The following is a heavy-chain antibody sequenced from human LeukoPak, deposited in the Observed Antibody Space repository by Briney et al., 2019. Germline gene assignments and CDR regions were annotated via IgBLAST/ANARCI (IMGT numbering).Heavy chain of an antibody. CDR2: ISYDGSNK. J-gene: IGHJ6*02. V-gene: IGHV3-30-3*01. CDR3: ASTRWYGDKPQGMDV. Sequence: GGSLRLSCAASGFTISTYWMHWVRQAPGKGLEWVAVISYDGSNKYYADSVKGRFTISRDNSKNTLYLQMNSLRAEDTAVYYCASTRWYGDKPQGMDVWGQGTTVTVSS. CDR1: GFTISTYW. D-gene: IGHD4-17*01.